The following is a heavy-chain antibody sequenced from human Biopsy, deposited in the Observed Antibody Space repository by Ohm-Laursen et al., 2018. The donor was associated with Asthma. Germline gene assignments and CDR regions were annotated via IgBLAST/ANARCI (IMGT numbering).Heavy chain of an antibody. Sequence: PSETLSLTCTVSGGSISSDYWSWLRQSPGKGLEWIGYIHNSGNTNYNPSLKSRVTISLDTSKNLFSLRLSFVTAADTAVYFCARGQGRGIQLWSLDPWGQGILVTVSS. CDR3: ARGQGRGIQLWSLDP. D-gene: IGHD5-18*01. J-gene: IGHJ5*02. CDR1: GGSISSDY. CDR2: IHNSGNT. V-gene: IGHV4-59*01.